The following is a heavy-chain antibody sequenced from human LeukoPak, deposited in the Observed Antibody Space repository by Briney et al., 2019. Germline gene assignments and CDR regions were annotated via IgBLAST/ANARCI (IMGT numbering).Heavy chain of an antibody. J-gene: IGHJ5*02. CDR1: GFTVSSNY. V-gene: IGHV3-53*01. CDR2: IYSGGST. Sequence: GGSLRLSCAASGFTVSSNYMSWVRQAPGKGLEWVSVIYSGGSTYYADSVKGRFTISRDNSKNTLYLQMNSLRAEDTAVYYCARVRGQWLVRSNWFDPWGQGTLVTVSS. CDR3: ARVRGQWLVRSNWFDP. D-gene: IGHD6-19*01.